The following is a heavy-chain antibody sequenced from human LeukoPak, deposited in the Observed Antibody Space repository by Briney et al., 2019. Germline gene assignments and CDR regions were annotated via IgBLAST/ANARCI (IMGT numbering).Heavy chain of an antibody. CDR3: ARAPDSSGYYS. D-gene: IGHD3-22*01. CDR2: IYYSGST. CDR1: GGSISSYY. J-gene: IGHJ3*01. Sequence: PSETLSLTCTVSGGSISSYYWSWIREPPGKGLEWIGYIYYSGSTNYNPSLKSRVTISVDTSTNQFSLKLSSVTAADTAVYYCARAPDSSGYYSWGQGTMVTVSS. V-gene: IGHV4-59*01.